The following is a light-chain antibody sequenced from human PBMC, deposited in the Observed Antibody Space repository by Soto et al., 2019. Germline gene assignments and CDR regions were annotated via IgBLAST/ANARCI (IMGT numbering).Light chain of an antibody. CDR2: GTS. CDR3: QQYGSIWT. Sequence: EIVLTQSPGTLSLSPGDRATLSCSASESVRSSSLAWYQHKPGQAPRLVISGTSRRATSIPDRFSGSGSGTDFTLTINRLEPEDFAMYYCQQYGSIWTFGQWTKVDIK. J-gene: IGKJ1*01. CDR1: ESVRSSS. V-gene: IGKV3-20*01.